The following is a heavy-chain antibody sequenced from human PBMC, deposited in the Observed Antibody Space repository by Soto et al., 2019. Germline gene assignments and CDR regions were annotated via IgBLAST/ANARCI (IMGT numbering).Heavy chain of an antibody. J-gene: IGHJ4*02. CDR2: ISGSGGST. CDR3: AKGLGRWFGGVDY. V-gene: IGHV3-23*01. CDR1: VSTFSSYA. D-gene: IGHD3-10*01. Sequence: GGARRLSCAASVSTFSSYAMSRVRQAPGKGLEWVSAISGSGGSTYYADSVKGRFTISRDNSKNTLYLQMNSLRAEDTAVYYCAKGLGRWFGGVDYWGQGTLVTVSS.